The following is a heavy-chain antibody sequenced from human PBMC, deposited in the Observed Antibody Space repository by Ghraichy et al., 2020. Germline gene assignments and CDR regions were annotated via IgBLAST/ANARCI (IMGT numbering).Heavy chain of an antibody. CDR3: ARIGYSYGRGPKYFQH. J-gene: IGHJ1*01. CDR2: INHSGST. D-gene: IGHD5-18*01. V-gene: IGHV4-34*01. Sequence: SETLSLTCAVYGGSFSGYYWSWIRQPPGKGLEWIGEINHSGSTNYNPSLKSRVTISVDTSKNQFSLKLSSVTAADTAVYYCARIGYSYGRGPKYFQHWGQGTLVTVSS. CDR1: GGSFSGYY.